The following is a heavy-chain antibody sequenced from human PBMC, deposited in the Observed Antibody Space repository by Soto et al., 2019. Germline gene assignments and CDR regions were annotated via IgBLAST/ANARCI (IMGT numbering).Heavy chain of an antibody. CDR2: THDSGII. Sequence: QVQLRESGPGLVKPSETLSLTCTVSGGSMSHYHWCWIRQSPGKGLEFIGYTHDSGIINYNPSLMSRVAISLDTSKNQFSLKLTSVTAADTALYYCARTGYGDHFDYWGRGTLVTVSS. CDR1: GGSMSHYH. V-gene: IGHV4-59*01. CDR3: ARTGYGDHFDY. J-gene: IGHJ4*02. D-gene: IGHD5-18*01.